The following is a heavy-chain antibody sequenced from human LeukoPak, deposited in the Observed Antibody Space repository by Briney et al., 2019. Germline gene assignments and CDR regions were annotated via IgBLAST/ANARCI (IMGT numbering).Heavy chain of an antibody. CDR3: ARDSSYVAGPYYYYYGMDV. CDR2: IYYSGST. V-gene: IGHV4-61*01. D-gene: IGHD6-19*01. CDR1: GGSVSSGSYY. J-gene: IGHJ6*02. Sequence: SETLSLTCTVSGGSVSSGSYYWSWIRQPPGKGLEWIGYIYYSGSTNYNPSLKSRVTISVDTSKNQFSLKLSSVTAADTAVYYCARDSSYVAGPYYYYYGMDVWGQGTTVTVSS.